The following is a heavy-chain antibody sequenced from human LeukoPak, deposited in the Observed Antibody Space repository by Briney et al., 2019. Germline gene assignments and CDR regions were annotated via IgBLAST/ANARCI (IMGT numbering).Heavy chain of an antibody. J-gene: IGHJ6*02. CDR3: ARDGTVDTAMVTYYYYGMDV. CDR2: INAGSGST. Sequence: GGSLRLSCAVSGFTFSNYAMNWVRQAPGRGLEWVSAINAGSGSTYYADSVKGRFTISRDNSKNTLYLQMNSLRAEDTAVYCCARDGTVDTAMVTYYYYGMDVWGQGTTVTVSS. CDR1: GFTFSNYA. V-gene: IGHV3-23*01. D-gene: IGHD5-18*01.